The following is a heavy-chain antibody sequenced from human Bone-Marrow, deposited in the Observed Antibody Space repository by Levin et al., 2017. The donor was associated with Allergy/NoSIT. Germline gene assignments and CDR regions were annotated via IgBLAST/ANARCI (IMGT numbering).Heavy chain of an antibody. D-gene: IGHD1-14*01. CDR1: GITVSNNY. V-gene: IGHV3-21*01. J-gene: IGHJ6*02. CDR2: ISSTSSYI. Sequence: PGGSLRLSCAASGITVSNNYMNWVRQAPGKGLEWVSSISSTSSYISYADSVKGRIAISRDNAKNSLYLQMNSLRDEDTAVYYCARRQATTHYYYYGMDVWGQGTTVTVSS. CDR3: ARRQATTHYYYYGMDV.